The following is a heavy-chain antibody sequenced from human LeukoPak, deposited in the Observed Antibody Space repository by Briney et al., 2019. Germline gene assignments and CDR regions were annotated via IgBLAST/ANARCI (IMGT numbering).Heavy chain of an antibody. CDR2: IYYSGST. D-gene: IGHD3-10*01. Sequence: MTSQTLSLTCTVSGGSISSGDYYWSWIRQPPGKGLEWIGYIYYSGSTYYNPSLKSRVTISVDTSKNQFSLKLSSVTAADTAVYYCARNGSGSYYNGYYYGMDVWGQGTTVTVSS. J-gene: IGHJ6*02. CDR3: ARNGSGSYYNGYYYGMDV. V-gene: IGHV4-30-4*01. CDR1: GGSISSGDYY.